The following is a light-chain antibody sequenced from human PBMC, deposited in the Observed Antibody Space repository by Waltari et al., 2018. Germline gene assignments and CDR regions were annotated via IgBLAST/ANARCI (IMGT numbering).Light chain of an antibody. CDR3: MQALQAPLT. V-gene: IGKV2-28*01. Sequence: IVMTQSPLSLPVTPGETASISCRASQSPLHNNGYDYLDWYVPKPGQSRQLLIYLGFNRACGVPYRFSGDGSGPDFTLKISRVEAEDVGIYYCMQALQAPLTFGGGTKVEIK. J-gene: IGKJ4*01. CDR1: QSPLHNNGYDY. CDR2: LGF.